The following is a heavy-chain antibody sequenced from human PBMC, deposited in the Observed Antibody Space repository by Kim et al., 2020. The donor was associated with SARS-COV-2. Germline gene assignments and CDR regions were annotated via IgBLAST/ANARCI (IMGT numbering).Heavy chain of an antibody. V-gene: IGHV3-21*01. CDR3: ARTQGRIVGATHYYYYGMDV. J-gene: IGHJ6*02. CDR2: ISSSSSYI. Sequence: GGSLRLSCAASGFTFSSYSMNWVRQAPGKGLEWVSSISSSSSYIYYADSVKGRFTISRDNAKNSLYLQMNSLRAEDTAVYYCARTQGRIVGATHYYYYGMDVWGQGTTVTVSS. CDR1: GFTFSSYS. D-gene: IGHD1-26*01.